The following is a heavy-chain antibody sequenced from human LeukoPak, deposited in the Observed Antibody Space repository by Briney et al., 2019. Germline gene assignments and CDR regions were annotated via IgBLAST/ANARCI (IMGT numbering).Heavy chain of an antibody. J-gene: IGHJ4*02. CDR3: AKPSGRYGGYFDY. D-gene: IGHD1-26*01. V-gene: IGHV3-23*01. CDR2: ITGSGGST. CDR1: GFTFSDYW. Sequence: GGSLRLSCAASGFTFSDYWIHWVRQAPGKGLEWVSAITGSGGSTHYADSVKGRFTISRDDSKNTLFLQMNSLRVEDTAVYYCAKPSGRYGGYFDYWGQGTLVTVPS.